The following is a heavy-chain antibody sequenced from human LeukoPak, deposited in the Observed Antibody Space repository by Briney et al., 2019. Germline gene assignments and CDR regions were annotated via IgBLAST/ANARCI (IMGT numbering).Heavy chain of an antibody. V-gene: IGHV3-23*01. D-gene: IGHD6-13*01. CDR1: GFTFSSYT. CDR3: AKDSAAVGGPTTD. J-gene: IGHJ4*02. CDR2: ISGSGGIT. Sequence: PGGSLRLSCAASGFTFSSYTMSWVRQAPGKGKEWVSLISGSGGITYYAASVKGRFTISRDNSKNTLYLQMDSLRAEDTAVYYCAKDSAAVGGPTTDWGQGTLVTVSS.